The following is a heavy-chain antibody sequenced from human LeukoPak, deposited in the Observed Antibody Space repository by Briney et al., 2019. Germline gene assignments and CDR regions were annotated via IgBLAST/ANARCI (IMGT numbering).Heavy chain of an antibody. V-gene: IGHV4-34*01. CDR1: GGSFSGYY. J-gene: IGHJ6*03. CDR2: INHSGST. Sequence: SETLSLTCAVYGGSFSGYYWSWIRQPPGKGLEWIGEINHSGSTNYNPSLKSRVTISVDTSKNQFSLKLSSVTAADTAVYYSARATSIAARPGYYYYMDVWGKGTTVTVSS. D-gene: IGHD6-6*01. CDR3: ARATSIAARPGYYYYMDV.